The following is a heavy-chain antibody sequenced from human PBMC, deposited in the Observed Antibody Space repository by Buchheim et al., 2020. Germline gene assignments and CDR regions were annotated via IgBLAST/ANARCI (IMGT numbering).Heavy chain of an antibody. D-gene: IGHD3-16*01. CDR3: ARDGASFGFLNWLGP. CDR2: ISSSGSSI. Sequence: EVQLVESGGGLVQPGGSLRLSCAASGFTFSSYSMNWVRQAPGKGLEWVSSISSSGSSINYSDSVKGRFTISRDNARNSLFLQVNSVRAGDTAMYYCARDGASFGFLNWLGPWGQGTL. V-gene: IGHV3-48*04. J-gene: IGHJ5*02. CDR1: GFTFSSYS.